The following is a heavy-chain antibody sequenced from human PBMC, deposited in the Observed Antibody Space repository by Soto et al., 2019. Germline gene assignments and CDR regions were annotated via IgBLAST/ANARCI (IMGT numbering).Heavy chain of an antibody. V-gene: IGHV1-8*01. CDR1: GYTFTSYD. CDR3: ARGRRPVFPDYIESMDV. CDR2: MNPNSGNT. J-gene: IGHJ6*02. Sequence: GASVKVSCKASGYTFTSYDINWVRQATGQGLEWMGWMNPNSGNTGYAQKFQGRVTMTRNTSISTAYMELSSLRSEDTAVYYCARGRRPVFPDYIESMDVWGQGTTVTVSS. D-gene: IGHD4-4*01.